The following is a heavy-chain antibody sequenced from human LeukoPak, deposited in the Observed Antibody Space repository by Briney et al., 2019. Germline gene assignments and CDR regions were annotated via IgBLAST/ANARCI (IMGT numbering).Heavy chain of an antibody. Sequence: GGSLRLSCAASGFTFFSYAISGVPEAPGGGVECVSAIIGGGGSAYYTDSVKGRFTISRDNSKNTLYLQMNSLRAEDTAVYYCAKDPSWGLRVGFDYWGQGTLVTASS. CDR1: GFTFFSYA. J-gene: IGHJ4*02. D-gene: IGHD3-16*01. CDR3: AKDPSWGLRVGFDY. V-gene: IGHV3-23*01. CDR2: IIGGGGSA.